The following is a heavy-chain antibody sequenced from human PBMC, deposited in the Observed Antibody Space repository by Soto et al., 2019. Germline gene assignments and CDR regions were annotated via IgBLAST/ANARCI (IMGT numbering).Heavy chain of an antibody. Sequence: QVQLVQSGAEVKKPGASVKISCKASGYTFTRYTMNWVRQAPGQRVDWMGWINPDNGNTKSSQTFQDRVIITRDTSASTAYMDLSSLRSEDTAVYYCARCIATGQLAPWGQGTLVTVSS. D-gene: IGHD2-15*01. J-gene: IGHJ5*02. CDR3: ARCIATGQLAP. CDR1: GYTFTRYT. V-gene: IGHV1-3*01. CDR2: INPDNGNT.